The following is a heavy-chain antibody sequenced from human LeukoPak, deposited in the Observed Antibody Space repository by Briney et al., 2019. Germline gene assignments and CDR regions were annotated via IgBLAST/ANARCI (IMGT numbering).Heavy chain of an antibody. CDR1: ALTVSSNY. Sequence: GGSLRLSCAASALTVSSNYMSWVRQAPGKGLEWVSVIYSDGTTNYADSVKGRFTISRDNSKNTLYLQMNSLRAEDTAVYYCAREGGSCSGGSCYSSLPYAFDIWGQGTMVTVSS. CDR2: IYSDGTT. J-gene: IGHJ3*02. V-gene: IGHV3-66*01. CDR3: AREGGSCSGGSCYSSLPYAFDI. D-gene: IGHD2-15*01.